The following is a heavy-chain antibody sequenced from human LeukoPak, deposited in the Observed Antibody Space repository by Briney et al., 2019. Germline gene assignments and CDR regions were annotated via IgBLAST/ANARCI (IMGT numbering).Heavy chain of an antibody. V-gene: IGHV4-30-4*08. D-gene: IGHD4-11*01. J-gene: IGHJ6*03. CDR3: ARGYRENYYYYYYLDV. CDR1: GDSIITGDYS. Sequence: SETLSLTCTVSGDSIITGDYSWSWIRQPPGKGLEWIGYIYYSGSTYYNPSLKSRVTISVDTSKNRFSLKLSSVTAADTAVYYCARGYRENYYYYYYLDVWGKGTTVTVSS. CDR2: IYYSGST.